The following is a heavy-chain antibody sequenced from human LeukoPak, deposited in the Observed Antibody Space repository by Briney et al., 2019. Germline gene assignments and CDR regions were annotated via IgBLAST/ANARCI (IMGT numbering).Heavy chain of an antibody. CDR3: AREYCSSTSCYKNYYYYGMDV. D-gene: IGHD2-2*02. V-gene: IGHV1-18*01. J-gene: IGHJ6*02. CDR1: GYTFTSYG. CDR2: ISAYNGNT. Sequence: ASVKVSCKASGYTFTSYGISWVRQAPGQGLEWMGWISAYNGNTNYAQKLQGGVTMTTDTSTSTAYMELRSLRSDDTAVYYCAREYCSSTSCYKNYYYYGMDVWGQGTTVTVSS.